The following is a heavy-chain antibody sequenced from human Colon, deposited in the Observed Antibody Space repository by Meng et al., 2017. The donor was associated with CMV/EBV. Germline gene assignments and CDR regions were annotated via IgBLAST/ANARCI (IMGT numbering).Heavy chain of an antibody. CDR3: ARGWGGVGGAYLDN. D-gene: IGHD2-21*01. Sequence: GESLKISCAASGFTFSSYEMNWVRQAPGKGLEWVSHIGSNGNVLYNVDSVKGRFTVSRDNAKNSLYLQMNSLRAEDTAVYYCARGWGGVGGAYLDNWGQGTLVTVSS. CDR1: GFTFSSYE. V-gene: IGHV3-48*03. CDR2: IGSNGNVL. J-gene: IGHJ4*02.